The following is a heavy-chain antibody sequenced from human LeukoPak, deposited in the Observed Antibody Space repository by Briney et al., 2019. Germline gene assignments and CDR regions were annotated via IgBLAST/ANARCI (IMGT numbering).Heavy chain of an antibody. V-gene: IGHV1-8*01. D-gene: IGHD3-10*01. Sequence: ASVKVSCKASGYTFTSYDINWVRQATGQGLEWMGWMNPNSGNTGYTQKFQGRVTMTRNTSISTAYMELSRLRSDDTAVYYCARDWGYFGEFDYWGQGTLVTVSS. CDR2: MNPNSGNT. CDR1: GYTFTSYD. J-gene: IGHJ4*02. CDR3: ARDWGYFGEFDY.